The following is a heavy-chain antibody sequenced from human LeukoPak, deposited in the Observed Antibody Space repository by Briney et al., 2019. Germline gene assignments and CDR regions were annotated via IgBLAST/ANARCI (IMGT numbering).Heavy chain of an antibody. D-gene: IGHD2-2*01. CDR2: ISGSGGST. CDR3: AKALHPYCSSTSCYFGDAFDI. Sequence: GGSLRLSCAASGFTFSSYAMSWVRQAPGKGLEWVSDISGSGGSTYYADAVKGRFTISRDNSKNTLYLQMNSLRAEDTAVYYCAKALHPYCSSTSCYFGDAFDIWGQGTMVTVSS. CDR1: GFTFSSYA. J-gene: IGHJ3*02. V-gene: IGHV3-23*01.